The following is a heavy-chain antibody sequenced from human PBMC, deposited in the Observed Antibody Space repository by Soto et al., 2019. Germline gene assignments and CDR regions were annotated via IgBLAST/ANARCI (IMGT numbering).Heavy chain of an antibody. J-gene: IGHJ4*02. CDR2: LYYGRSA. D-gene: IGHD3-3*02. CDR1: GDSISSYY. V-gene: IGHV4-59*01. Sequence: QVQLQESGPGLVKPSETLSLTCAVSGDSISSYYCMWIRQPPGKGLESIGYLYYGRSANYNPSLQSRVTLSVDTSTYQCSLTLSSMTAADTAVYYCALRSMAVVPEYWGQGTLVTVSS. CDR3: ALRSMAVVPEY.